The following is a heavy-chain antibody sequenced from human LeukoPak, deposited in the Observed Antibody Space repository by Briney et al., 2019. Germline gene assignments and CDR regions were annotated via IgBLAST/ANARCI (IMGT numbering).Heavy chain of an antibody. J-gene: IGHJ5*02. CDR2: IYYSGST. Sequence: SETLSLTCTVSGGSISSYYWSWIRQPPGKGLEWIGYIYYSGSTNCNLSLKSRVTISVDTSKNQFSLKVSSVTAADTAVYYCASLHGYGSGRPWGQGTLVTVSS. V-gene: IGHV4-59*08. CDR3: ASLHGYGSGRP. D-gene: IGHD3-10*01. CDR1: GGSISSYY.